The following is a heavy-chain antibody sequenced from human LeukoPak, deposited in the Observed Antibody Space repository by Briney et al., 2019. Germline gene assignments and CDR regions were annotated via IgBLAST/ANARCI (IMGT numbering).Heavy chain of an antibody. CDR3: ARDRDIVVVPAATDRKYYYYYMDV. Sequence: GASVKVSCKASGYTFTSYGISWVRQAPGQGLEWMGWISAYNGNTNYAQKLQGRVTMTTDTSTSTAYKELRSLRSDDTAVYYCARDRDIVVVPAATDRKYYYYYMDVWGKGTTVTVSS. D-gene: IGHD2-2*01. CDR1: GYTFTSYG. CDR2: ISAYNGNT. J-gene: IGHJ6*03. V-gene: IGHV1-18*01.